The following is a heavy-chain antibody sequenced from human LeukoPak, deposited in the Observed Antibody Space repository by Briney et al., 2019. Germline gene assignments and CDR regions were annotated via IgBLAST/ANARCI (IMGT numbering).Heavy chain of an antibody. J-gene: IGHJ4*02. CDR3: ARGPTVTTTFDY. CDR2: IIPIFGTA. CDR1: GGTFGSYA. Sequence: SVKVSCRASGGTFGSYAIGWVRQAPGQGLEWMGGIIPIFGTANYAQKFQGRVTITADESTSTAYMELSSLRSEDTAVYYCARGPTVTTTFDYWGQGTLVTVSS. V-gene: IGHV1-69*13. D-gene: IGHD4-17*01.